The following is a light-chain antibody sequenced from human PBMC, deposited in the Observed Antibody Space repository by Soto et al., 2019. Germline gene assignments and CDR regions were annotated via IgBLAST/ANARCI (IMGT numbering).Light chain of an antibody. CDR2: AAS. CDR3: QQDYRYPLT. CDR1: QGIRNN. J-gene: IGKJ4*01. Sequence: AIQMTHSPSSQSASVGDRVTITCRTSQGIRNNLGWYRQKPGKAPELLIYAASNLQSGVPSRFSGSGSGTDFTLTISSLQPEAFATYYCQQDYRYPLTFGGGTKVDIK. V-gene: IGKV1-6*01.